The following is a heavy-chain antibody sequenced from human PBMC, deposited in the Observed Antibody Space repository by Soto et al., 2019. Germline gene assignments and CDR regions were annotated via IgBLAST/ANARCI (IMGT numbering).Heavy chain of an antibody. J-gene: IGHJ4*02. CDR1: GGSISSYY. CDR3: ARGVDRQWADY. Sequence: LSLTCTVSGGSISSYYWSWLRQPPGKGLEWIGHIHHSGSTNYNPSLKSRVTMSLDTSKIQFSLKLSSVTAADTAVYYCARGVDRQWADYWGQGTLVTVSS. V-gene: IGHV4-59*01. CDR2: IHHSGST. D-gene: IGHD6-19*01.